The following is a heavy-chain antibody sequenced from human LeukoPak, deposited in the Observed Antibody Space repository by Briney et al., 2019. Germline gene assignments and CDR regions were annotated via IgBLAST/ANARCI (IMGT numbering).Heavy chain of an antibody. V-gene: IGHV3-21*01. CDR3: ARDLEQWPPLDY. D-gene: IGHD6-19*01. CDR1: GFTFSSYS. CDR2: ISSSSSYI. Sequence: PGGSLRLSCAASGFTFSSYSMNWVRQAPGKGLEWVSSISSSSSYIYYADSVKGRFTISRDNAKNSLYLQMNSLRAEDTAVYYCARDLEQWPPLDYWGQGTLVTVSS. J-gene: IGHJ4*02.